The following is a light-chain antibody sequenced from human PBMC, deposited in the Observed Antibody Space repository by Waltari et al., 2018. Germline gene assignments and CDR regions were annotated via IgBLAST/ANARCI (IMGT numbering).Light chain of an antibody. CDR3: CSYAGSVV. CDR1: SSNVGSYNV. Sequence: QSALTQPASVSGSPGQSITISCTGTSSNVGSYNVVSWYQQHPGKAPKLMIYDVSKRPPGVSNRFSGSKSGNTASLTIAELQAEDEADYYCCSYAGSVVFGGGTKLTVL. J-gene: IGLJ2*01. CDR2: DVS. V-gene: IGLV2-23*02.